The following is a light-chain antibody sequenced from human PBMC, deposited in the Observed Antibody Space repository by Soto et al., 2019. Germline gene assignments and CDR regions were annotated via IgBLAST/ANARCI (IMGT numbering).Light chain of an antibody. J-gene: IGKJ1*01. CDR3: QEYGDSRT. CDR2: DVS. V-gene: IGKV3-20*01. Sequence: EILLTQSPGTLSLSPGERATLSCRASQSFRSNYLAWYQKKPGQAPRLLIYDVSSRATGIPDRFSGSGSGTDFTLTISRLEPEDSAVYYCQEYGDSRTFGQGTKVEIK. CDR1: QSFRSNY.